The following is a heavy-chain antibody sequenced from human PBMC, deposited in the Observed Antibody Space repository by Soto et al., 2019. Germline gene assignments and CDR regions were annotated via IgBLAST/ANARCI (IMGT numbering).Heavy chain of an antibody. Sequence: QVQLQESGPGLVKPSGTLSLTCAVSSGSISSSNWWSWVRQPPGKGLEWIGEIYHSGSTNYNPSLKSRVPISGEKSKNQFSLKLSSVTAADTAVYYCASSYNWNRGAAFDIWGQGTMVTVSS. CDR1: SGSISSSNW. V-gene: IGHV4-4*02. CDR3: ASSYNWNRGAAFDI. J-gene: IGHJ3*02. CDR2: IYHSGST. D-gene: IGHD1-20*01.